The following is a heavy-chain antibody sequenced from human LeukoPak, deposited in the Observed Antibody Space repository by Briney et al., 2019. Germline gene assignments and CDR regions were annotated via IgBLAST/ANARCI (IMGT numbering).Heavy chain of an antibody. CDR2: VYYSGST. CDR1: GGSVSSGSHY. J-gene: IGHJ4*02. V-gene: IGHV4-61*03. CDR3: ARVLRAASWRSYDY. D-gene: IGHD5-18*01. Sequence: SETLSLTCPVSGGSVSSGSHYWSWILQPPGKGLEWIGHVYYSGSTSYNPSLKGRVTISVDTSKNHFSLELHSVTAADTAVYYCARVLRAASWRSYDYWGQGSLVTVSS.